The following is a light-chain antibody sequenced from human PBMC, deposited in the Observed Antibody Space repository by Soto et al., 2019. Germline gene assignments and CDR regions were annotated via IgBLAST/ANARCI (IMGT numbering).Light chain of an antibody. CDR1: QSVSSSY. CDR3: QQYGSSPLT. J-gene: IGKJ4*01. CDR2: GAS. V-gene: IGKV3-20*01. Sequence: EILLTHSPGTLSLSPGERATLSCRASQSVSSSYLAWYQQKPGQAPRLLIYGASSRATGIPDRFSGSGSGTDFTLTISRLEPDDFAVYYCQQYGSSPLTFGGGTKVEIK.